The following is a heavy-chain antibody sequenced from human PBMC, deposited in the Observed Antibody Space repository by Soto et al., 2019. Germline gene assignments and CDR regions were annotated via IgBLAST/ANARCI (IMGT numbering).Heavy chain of an antibody. CDR2: IRNAANRYTT. CDR3: TRDDPKAPGTLDY. CDR1: GFNFRYHY. D-gene: IGHD6-13*01. V-gene: IGHV3-72*01. J-gene: IGHJ4*02. Sequence: GGSLRLSCVASGFNFRYHYLDWVRQAPGKGLEWVGRIRNAANRYTTEYAASVRGRFTISRDDSTHSLYLQMTGLKTDDTAVYYCTRDDPKAPGTLDYWGQGTRVTVSS.